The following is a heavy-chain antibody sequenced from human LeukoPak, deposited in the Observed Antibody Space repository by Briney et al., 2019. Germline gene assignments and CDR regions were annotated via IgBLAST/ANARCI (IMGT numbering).Heavy chain of an antibody. CDR3: ARRHYYDILTGYRRDAFDI. J-gene: IGHJ3*02. V-gene: IGHV4-59*12. Sequence: SETLSLTCTVSGGSINTYYWSWIRQPPGKGLEWIASVYHSGTSNYNPSLRSRVTISVDTSKNQFSLKLSSVTAADTAVYYCARRHYYDILTGYRRDAFDIWGQGTMVTVSS. CDR2: VYHSGTS. CDR1: GGSINTYY. D-gene: IGHD3-9*01.